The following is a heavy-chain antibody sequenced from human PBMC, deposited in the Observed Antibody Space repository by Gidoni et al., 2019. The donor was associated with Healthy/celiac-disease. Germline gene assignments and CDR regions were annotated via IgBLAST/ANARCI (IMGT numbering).Heavy chain of an antibody. CDR3: ARELAAGTVR. CDR2: IYTSGST. Sequence: QVQLQESGPGLVKPSETLSLTCTGAGGSISRYYWSWLRQPAGKGLEWIGRIYTSGSTNYTPSLTSRVTMSVDTSKNQFSLKLSSVTAADTAVYYCARELAAGTVRWGQGTLVTVSS. J-gene: IGHJ4*02. CDR1: GGSISRYY. D-gene: IGHD6-13*01. V-gene: IGHV4-4*07.